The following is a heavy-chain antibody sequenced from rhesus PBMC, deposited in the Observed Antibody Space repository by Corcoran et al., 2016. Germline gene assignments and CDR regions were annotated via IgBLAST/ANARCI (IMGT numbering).Heavy chain of an antibody. D-gene: IGHD1-44*02. V-gene: IGHV1-111*02. CDR2: VDPEDGEA. Sequence: EVQLVQSGAEVKKPGASVKISCKASGYTFIDYFLQWVQQAPGKGLEWMGRVDPEDGEAIHARKFQDRVTFTSDTSTDTAYMELSSLRSEDTAVYYCAGATFDYWGQGVLVTVSS. CDR3: AGATFDY. CDR1: GYTFIDYF. J-gene: IGHJ4*01.